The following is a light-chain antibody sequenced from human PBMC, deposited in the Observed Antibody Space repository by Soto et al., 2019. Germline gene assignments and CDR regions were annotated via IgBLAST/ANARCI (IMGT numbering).Light chain of an antibody. CDR1: QTISTY. Sequence: DIQMTQSPSSVAASVGDRVTITCRASQTISTYLNWYQQKPGKAPNLLIYTASNLESGVPSRFSGSGSGTDFTLTISSLQPEDFATYYCQQVNGYPSTFGGGTKVDI. J-gene: IGKJ4*01. V-gene: IGKV1-39*01. CDR2: TAS. CDR3: QQVNGYPST.